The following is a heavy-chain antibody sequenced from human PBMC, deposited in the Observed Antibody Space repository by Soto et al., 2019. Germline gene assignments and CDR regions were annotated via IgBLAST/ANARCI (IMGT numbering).Heavy chain of an antibody. CDR1: GFTFTSYA. J-gene: IGHJ6*02. D-gene: IGHD3-3*01. CDR2: ISNDGSNY. V-gene: IGHV3-30-3*01. CDR3: ARGTTLAIFDYGMDV. Sequence: QVQLVESGGGVVQPGRSLRLSCAASGFTFTSYAMHWVRQAPGKGLEGVAVISNDGSNYYYADSVRGRFTISRDNTKNTLFLQMSSLRGEDSGVYYCARGTTLAIFDYGMDVWGQGTTVTVSS.